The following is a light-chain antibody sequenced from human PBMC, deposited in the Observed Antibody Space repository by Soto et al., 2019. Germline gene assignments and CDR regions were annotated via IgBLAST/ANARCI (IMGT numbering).Light chain of an antibody. J-gene: IGKJ1*01. Sequence: EIVMTQSPATLSMSPGERATLSCRASQSVSSTLAWYQQKPGQAPRLLIYGASTRATGIPARFSGSGSGADFTLTISRLEPEDFAVYYCQQYGSSPVTFGPGTKVEIK. CDR3: QQYGSSPVT. CDR2: GAS. V-gene: IGKV3-15*01. CDR1: QSVSST.